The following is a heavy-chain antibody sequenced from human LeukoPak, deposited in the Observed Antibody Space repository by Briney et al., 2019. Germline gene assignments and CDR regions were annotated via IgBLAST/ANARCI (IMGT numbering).Heavy chain of an antibody. V-gene: IGHV4-61*02. J-gene: IGHJ6*03. CDR1: GGSISSGSYY. CDR2: IYTIGST. Sequence: SETLSLTCTVSGGSISSGSYYWSWVRQPPGTGLEWIWRIYTIGSTNYNPSLKSRVTISVDTSKNQFSLKLSSVTTADTAVYYCARDRPRYCSGGSCYSEPYYYYYMDVWGKGTTVTVSS. D-gene: IGHD2-15*01. CDR3: ARDRPRYCSGGSCYSEPYYYYYMDV.